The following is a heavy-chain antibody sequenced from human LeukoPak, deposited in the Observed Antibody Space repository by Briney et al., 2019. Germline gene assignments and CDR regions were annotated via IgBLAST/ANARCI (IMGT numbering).Heavy chain of an antibody. J-gene: IGHJ5*02. Sequence: SQTLSLTCAISGDSVSSNSAAWNWIRQSPSRGLEWLGRTYYRSKWYNDYAVSVKSRITINPDTSKNQFSLQLNSVTPEDTAVYYCARWGGEGSLVVDWFDPWGQGTLVTVSS. CDR1: GDSVSSNSAA. CDR3: ARWGGEGSLVVDWFDP. CDR2: TYYRSKWYN. V-gene: IGHV6-1*01. D-gene: IGHD3-16*01.